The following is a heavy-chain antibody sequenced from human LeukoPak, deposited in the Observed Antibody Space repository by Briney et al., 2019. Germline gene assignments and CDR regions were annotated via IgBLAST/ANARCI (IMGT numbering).Heavy chain of an antibody. V-gene: IGHV4-39*01. J-gene: IGHJ2*01. CDR3: ARTPYDSSGYYLGWYFDL. D-gene: IGHD3-22*01. Sequence: SETLSLTCTVSGGSISSSSYYWGWIRQPPGKGLEWIGSIYYSGSTYYNPSLKSRVTISVDTSKNQFSLKLSSVTAADTAVYCCARTPYDSSGYYLGWYFDLWGRGTLVTVSS. CDR1: GGSISSSSYY. CDR2: IYYSGST.